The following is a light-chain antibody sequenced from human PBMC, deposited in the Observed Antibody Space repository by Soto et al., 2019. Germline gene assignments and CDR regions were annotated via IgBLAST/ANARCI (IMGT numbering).Light chain of an antibody. CDR1: RSVGSN. CDR3: QQYDTWPLT. J-gene: IGKJ4*01. V-gene: IGKV3-15*01. Sequence: EIVMTQSPATLSVSPGERVTLSCRASRSVGSNLAWYQQKPGLAPRVLIYDASTRATVIPARFSGSGSGTEFTLTISSLQSEDFAVYYCQQYDTWPLTFGGGTKVEIK. CDR2: DAS.